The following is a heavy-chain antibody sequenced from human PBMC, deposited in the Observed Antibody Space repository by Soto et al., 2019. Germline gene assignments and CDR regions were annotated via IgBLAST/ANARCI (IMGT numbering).Heavy chain of an antibody. V-gene: IGHV3-74*01. D-gene: IGHD1-1*01. CDR1: GFTLSSYW. J-gene: IGHJ4*02. CDR2: INSDGSST. Sequence: GGSLRLSCAASGFTLSSYWMHWVRQAPGKGLVWVSRINSDGSSTSYEDSVQGRFTISRDNAKNTLYLQMNSLRAEDTAVYYCARGNWNNGGFDYWGQGTLVTVSS. CDR3: ARGNWNNGGFDY.